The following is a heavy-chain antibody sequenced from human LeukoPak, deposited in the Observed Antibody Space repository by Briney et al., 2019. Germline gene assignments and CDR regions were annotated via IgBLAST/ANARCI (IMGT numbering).Heavy chain of an antibody. CDR3: AKDLDSSGYYYVLDY. J-gene: IGHJ4*02. V-gene: IGHV3-23*01. CDR1: GFTFSSYA. Sequence: GGSLRLSCAASGFTFSSYAMSWVRQAPGKGLEWVSAISGSGGSTYYADSVKGRFTISRDNSKNTLYLQMNSLRAEDTAVYYCAKDLDSSGYYYVLDYWGQGTLVTVSS. CDR2: ISGSGGST. D-gene: IGHD3-22*01.